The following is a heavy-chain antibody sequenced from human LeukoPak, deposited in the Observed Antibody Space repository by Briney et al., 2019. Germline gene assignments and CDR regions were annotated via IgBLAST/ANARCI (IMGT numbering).Heavy chain of an antibody. CDR2: ISAYNGNT. J-gene: IGHJ4*02. V-gene: IGHV1-18*01. Sequence: ASVKVSCKASGYTFINYGINWVRQAPGQGLEWMGWISAYNGNTNYAQSLQGRVTMTTDTSTSTVYLEMRSLTSDDTAVYYCARDLDQYNGRFGGFGHDFWGQGTLVTVSS. CDR3: ARDLDQYNGRFGGFGHDF. D-gene: IGHD3-10*01. CDR1: GYTFINYG.